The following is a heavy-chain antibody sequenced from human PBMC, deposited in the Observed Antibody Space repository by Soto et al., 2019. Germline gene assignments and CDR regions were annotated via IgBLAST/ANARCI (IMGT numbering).Heavy chain of an antibody. Sequence: EVQLVESGGGLVQPGGSLRLSCAASGFTFSSYWMHWVRQAPGKGLVWVSRINSDGSSTSYADSVKGRFTISRDNAKNTLYLQMNSLRAEDTAVYYCARAHGDNVLMVYALHFDYWGQGTLVTVSS. CDR2: INSDGSST. D-gene: IGHD2-8*01. CDR1: GFTFSSYW. CDR3: ARAHGDNVLMVYALHFDY. V-gene: IGHV3-74*01. J-gene: IGHJ4*02.